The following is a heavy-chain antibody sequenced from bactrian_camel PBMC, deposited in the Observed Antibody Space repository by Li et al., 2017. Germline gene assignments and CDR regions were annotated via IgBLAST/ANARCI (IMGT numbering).Heavy chain of an antibody. D-gene: IGHD1*01. J-gene: IGHJ6*01. CDR2: IDTDGTT. CDR3: AATLKCVAANIAEGDFGR. CDR1: SYTNSIQS. Sequence: HVQLVESGGGSVQVGGSLRLSCTFSSYTNSIQSMAWFRQVPGNEREAVAAIDTDGTTTYHAGVKDRFTISQDNAKNTLYLQMENLKPEDSAMYYCAATLKCVAANIAEGDFGRWGQGTQVTVS. V-gene: IGHV3S53*01.